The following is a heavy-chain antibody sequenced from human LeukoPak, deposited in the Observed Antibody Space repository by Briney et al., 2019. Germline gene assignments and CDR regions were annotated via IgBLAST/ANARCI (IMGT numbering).Heavy chain of an antibody. J-gene: IGHJ2*01. CDR2: INSAGNA. CDR3: ARSQGGTMSLRHFDL. D-gene: IGHD3-22*01. CDR1: GFTVSSNY. V-gene: IGHV3-53*01. Sequence: GGSLRLSCAASGFTVSSNYMNWVRQAPGKGLEWVSVINSAGNAYYAASVKGRFTISRDNSKNMLYLQMNMLRADDTAVYYCARSQGGTMSLRHFDLWGRGTLVTVSS.